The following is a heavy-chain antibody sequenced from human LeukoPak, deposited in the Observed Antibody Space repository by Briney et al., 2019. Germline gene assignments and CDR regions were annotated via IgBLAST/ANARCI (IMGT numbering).Heavy chain of an antibody. J-gene: IGHJ6*03. CDR2: IYYSGST. CDR1: GGSISSYY. D-gene: IGHD2-2*01. V-gene: IGHV4-59*01. CDR3: AREVVVVVPAASPTSTYYYYMDV. Sequence: PSETLSLTCTVPGGSISSYYWSWIRQPPGKGLEWIGYIYYSGSTNYNPSLKSRVTISVDTSKNQFSLKLSSVTAADTAVYYCAREVVVVVPAASPTSTYYYYMDVWGKGTTVTISS.